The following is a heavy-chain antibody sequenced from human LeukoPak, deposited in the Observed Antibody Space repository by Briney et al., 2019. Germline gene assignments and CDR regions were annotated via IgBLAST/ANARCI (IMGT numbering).Heavy chain of an antibody. V-gene: IGHV1/OR15-1*04. J-gene: IGHJ6*02. Sequence: GASVKVSCKASGYIFTEYYMHWVRQAPGQELGWMGRINPNSGGTNYAQKFQGRVTMTRDTSISTAYMELSSLRSEDTAVYYCARDQTPYSSGIVGWYYYYYGMDVWGQGTTVTVSS. CDR1: GYIFTEYY. D-gene: IGHD6-19*01. CDR3: ARDQTPYSSGIVGWYYYYYGMDV. CDR2: INPNSGGT.